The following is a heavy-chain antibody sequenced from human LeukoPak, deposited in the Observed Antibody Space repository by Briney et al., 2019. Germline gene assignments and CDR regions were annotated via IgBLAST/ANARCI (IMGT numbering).Heavy chain of an antibody. CDR1: GFTFSSYE. J-gene: IGHJ4*02. V-gene: IGHV3-48*03. Sequence: GGSLRLSCAASGFTFSSYEMNWVRQAPGKGLEWVSYISGSGSTIYYADSLKGRFTISRDNAKNSLYLQMNSLRAEDTAVYYCARGTPTTRDFDSWGQGTLVTVSS. D-gene: IGHD4-11*01. CDR3: ARGTPTTRDFDS. CDR2: ISGSGSTI.